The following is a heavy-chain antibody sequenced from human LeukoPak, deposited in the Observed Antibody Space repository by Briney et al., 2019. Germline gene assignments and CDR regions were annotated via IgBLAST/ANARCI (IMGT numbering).Heavy chain of an antibody. V-gene: IGHV4-39*01. D-gene: IGHD6-13*01. CDR2: IYYRGTT. CDR3: ARLRSSWYSHFDY. J-gene: IGHJ4*02. CDR1: GGSISISSF. Sequence: SETLSLNCTVSGGSISISSFWGWIRQSPGRGLECIATIYYRGTTFYNPSLKSRVTISVDTSKNQFSLKLSSVTAADTAVYYCARLRSSWYSHFDYWGQGTLVTVSS.